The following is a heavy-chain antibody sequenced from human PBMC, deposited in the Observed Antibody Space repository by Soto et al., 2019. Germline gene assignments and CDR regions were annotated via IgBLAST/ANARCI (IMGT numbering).Heavy chain of an antibody. V-gene: IGHV1-8*01. D-gene: IGHD3-10*02. CDR3: ARDGTLFDSNSYYFLY. CDR1: GYTFTSYD. J-gene: IGHJ4*02. Sequence: GASVKVSCKASGYTFTSYDIYWVRQATGQGLEWMGWMNPNTGNSGYAQRFQGRVTITADESTSTAYLEVSSLRSEDTAVYYCARDGTLFDSNSYYFLYWGQGTLVTVSS. CDR2: MNPNTGNS.